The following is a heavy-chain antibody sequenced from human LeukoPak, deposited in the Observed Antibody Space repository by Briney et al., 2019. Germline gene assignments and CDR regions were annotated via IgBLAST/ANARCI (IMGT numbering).Heavy chain of an antibody. D-gene: IGHD3-22*01. J-gene: IGHJ4*02. CDR1: GFTFRSYG. CDR2: KWYDGSNK. V-gene: IGHV3-33*01. CDR3: ARDYYYDSSGYPY. Sequence: GRSLRLSCAASGFTFRSYGMHWVRQAPGKGLEWVAVKWYDGSNKYYADSVKGRFTISRDNSKNTLYLQMNSLGAEDTAVYYCARDYYYDSSGYPYWGQGTLVTVSS.